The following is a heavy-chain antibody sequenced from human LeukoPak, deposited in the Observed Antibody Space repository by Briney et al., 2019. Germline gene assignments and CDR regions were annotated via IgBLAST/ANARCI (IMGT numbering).Heavy chain of an antibody. Sequence: SSETLSLTCAVYGGSFSGYYWSWIRQPPGKGLEWIGEINHSGSTNYNPSLKSRVTISVDTSKNQFSLKLSSVTAADTAVYYCAREYCSSTSCYTFWFDPWGQGTLVTVSS. CDR2: INHSGST. D-gene: IGHD2-2*02. V-gene: IGHV4-34*01. J-gene: IGHJ5*02. CDR3: AREYCSSTSCYTFWFDP. CDR1: GGSFSGYY.